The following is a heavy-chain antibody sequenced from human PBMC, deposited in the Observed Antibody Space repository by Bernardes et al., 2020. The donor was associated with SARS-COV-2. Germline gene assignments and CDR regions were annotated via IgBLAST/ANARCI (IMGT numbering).Heavy chain of an antibody. CDR2: VYVNDNT. V-gene: IGHV4-4*07. CDR3: ATTSLVYDNKWYQFDD. J-gene: IGHJ4*02. CDR1: GGSINNYY. D-gene: IGHD2-8*01. Sequence: SETLSLTCTVSGGSINNYYCNWVRQPAGKGLEWIGRVYVNDNTNYNPSLRSRVTMSLDPSKNQFSLRLSSVTAADTAVYFCATTSLVYDNKWYQFDDWGQGALVTVSS.